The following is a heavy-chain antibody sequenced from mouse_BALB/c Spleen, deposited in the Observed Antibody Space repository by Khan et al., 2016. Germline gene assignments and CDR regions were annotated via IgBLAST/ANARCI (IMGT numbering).Heavy chain of an antibody. CDR3: VRRRGDYYGTNYYFDY. J-gene: IGHJ2*01. V-gene: IGHV8-12*01. Sequence: QVTLKESGPGILQPSQTLSLTCSFSGFSLSTSGMGVSWIRQPSGKGLEWLAHIYWDDDKLFNPSLKSRLTISKATSSNQVFLKITSVDTADTATYYCVRRRGDYYGTNYYFDYWGQGTTLTVSS. D-gene: IGHD1-1*01. CDR1: GFSLSTSGMG. CDR2: IYWDDDK.